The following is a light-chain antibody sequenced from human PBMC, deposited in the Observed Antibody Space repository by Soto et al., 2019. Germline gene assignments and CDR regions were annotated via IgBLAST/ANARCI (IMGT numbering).Light chain of an antibody. Sequence: EIVLTQSPGTLSLSPGERATLSCRASQTISSTFLAWYQHKPGQAPRVLIYGASRRATGIPDRFSGSGSGTDFTLTISRLEPEDFAVYYCQQYESSWTFGQGTKGEMK. J-gene: IGKJ1*01. V-gene: IGKV3-20*01. CDR2: GAS. CDR3: QQYESSWT. CDR1: QTISSTF.